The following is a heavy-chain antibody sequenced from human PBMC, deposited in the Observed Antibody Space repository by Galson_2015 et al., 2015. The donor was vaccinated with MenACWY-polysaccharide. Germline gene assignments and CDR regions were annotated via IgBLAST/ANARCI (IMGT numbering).Heavy chain of an antibody. CDR3: ASQTWTGCFDS. J-gene: IGHJ4*02. Sequence: SLRLSCAASGFTFSNYWMSWVRQAPGKGLEWVANIKQDGSEKYYVDSVKGRFTISRDNAKNSLYLRMNSLRAEDTAMYYCASQTWTGCFDSWGQGILVTVSS. CDR2: IKQDGSEK. V-gene: IGHV3-7*03. CDR1: GFTFSNYW. D-gene: IGHD3-10*01.